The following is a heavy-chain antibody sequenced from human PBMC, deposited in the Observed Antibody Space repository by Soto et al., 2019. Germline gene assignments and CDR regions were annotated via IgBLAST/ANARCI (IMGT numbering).Heavy chain of an antibody. CDR2: IYYSGST. J-gene: IGHJ4*02. CDR1: GGSISSYY. D-gene: IGHD6-19*01. V-gene: IGHV4-59*08. Sequence: TSETLSLTCTVSGGSISSYYWSWIRQPPGKGLEWIGYIYYSGSTNYNPSLKSRVTISVDTSKNQFSLKLSSVTAADTAVYYCARLAGPHIAVAGTDYWGQGTLVTVSS. CDR3: ARLAGPHIAVAGTDY.